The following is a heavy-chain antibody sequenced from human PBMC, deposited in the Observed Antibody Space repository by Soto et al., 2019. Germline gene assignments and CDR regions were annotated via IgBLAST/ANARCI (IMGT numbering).Heavy chain of an antibody. CDR1: GGSVNTDNYY. J-gene: IGHJ4*02. CDR3: ARDIRGFTRALDY. D-gene: IGHD5-12*01. Sequence: SETLSLTCSVSGGSVNTDNYYWTWVRQPPGKGLEWIGNIHNNGTTNYNPSLQNRVTLSIDTSKNQYSLQLTSVTAADAALYYCARDIRGFTRALDYRGRATPVTVSS. V-gene: IGHV4-61*01. CDR2: IHNNGTT.